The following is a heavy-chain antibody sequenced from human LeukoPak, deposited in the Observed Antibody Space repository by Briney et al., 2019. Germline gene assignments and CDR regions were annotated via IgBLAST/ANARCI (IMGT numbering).Heavy chain of an antibody. V-gene: IGHV3-21*01. J-gene: IGHJ4*02. D-gene: IGHD4-23*01. CDR3: ARALVTVVTLYYFDY. Sequence: GGSLRLSCAASGFTFSSYSMNWVRHAPGKGLECVSYISSSSSYIYYPDSVKGRFTISSDNAKNALYLQMNSLRAEDTAVYYCARALVTVVTLYYFDYWGQGTLVTVSS. CDR1: GFTFSSYS. CDR2: ISSSSSYI.